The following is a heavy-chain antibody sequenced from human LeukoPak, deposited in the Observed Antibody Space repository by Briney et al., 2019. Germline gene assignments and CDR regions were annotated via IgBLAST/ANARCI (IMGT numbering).Heavy chain of an antibody. J-gene: IGHJ4*02. CDR2: ISSSSSDI. CDR3: ARDKYYFDY. CDR1: GFTFSIYT. V-gene: IGHV3-21*01. Sequence: GGSLRLSCAASGFTFSIYTMSWVRQAPGKGLEWVSSISSSSSDIYHADSMKGRFTISRDNAKNSLYLQMNSLRAEDTAVYYCARDKYYFDYWGQGTLVTVSS.